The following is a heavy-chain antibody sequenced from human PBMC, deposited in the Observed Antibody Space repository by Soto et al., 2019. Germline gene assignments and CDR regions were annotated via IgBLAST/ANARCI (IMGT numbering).Heavy chain of an antibody. CDR3: AKDGSHNFDY. J-gene: IGHJ4*02. V-gene: IGHV3-30*18. D-gene: IGHD1-26*01. CDR1: GRTFSQYA. CDR2: MSYDGSNE. Sequence: QGQLVESGGGVVQPGRSLRLYCAASGRTFSQYAMHWVRQAPGKGLEWVALMSYDGSNEYYADSVKGRFTISRDNSKNTLYLQMNSLRAEDTAVYYCAKDGSHNFDYWGQGTLVTVSS.